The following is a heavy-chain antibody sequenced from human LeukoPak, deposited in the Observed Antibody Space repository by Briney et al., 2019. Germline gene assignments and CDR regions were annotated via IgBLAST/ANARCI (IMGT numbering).Heavy chain of an antibody. V-gene: IGHV4-4*02. J-gene: IGHJ6*04. CDR1: GDSITSDNW. CDR3: VRIHFHYYSLDV. Sequence: PSETLSLTCAVSGDSITSDNWWTWVRQPPGKGLEWIGEIYHSGSTNYNPSLMSRVTMSADKSKNQLSLKLTSVTAADTAVYYCVRIHFHYYSLDVWGKGTTVTVSS. CDR2: IYHSGST.